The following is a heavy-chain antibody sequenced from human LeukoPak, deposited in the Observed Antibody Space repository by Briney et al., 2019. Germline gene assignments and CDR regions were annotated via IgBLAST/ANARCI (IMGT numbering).Heavy chain of an antibody. CDR2: MFPDGRT. CDR3: ARTNPVYGDYDY. Sequence: GGALRLSCAVSGFSVNDNYMSWVRQAPGKGLQWVSVMFPDGRTYYADSVKGRFTISRDRARNTLLLQMHSLRADDTAVHYCARTNPVYGDYDYWGQGTLVTVSS. D-gene: IGHD4-17*01. J-gene: IGHJ4*02. CDR1: GFSVNDNY. V-gene: IGHV3-53*01.